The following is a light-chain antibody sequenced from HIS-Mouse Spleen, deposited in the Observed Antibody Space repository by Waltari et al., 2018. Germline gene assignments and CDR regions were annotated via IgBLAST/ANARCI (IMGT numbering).Light chain of an antibody. CDR3: QSADSSGTYWV. J-gene: IGLJ3*02. V-gene: IGLV3-25*03. Sequence: SYELTQPPSVSVSPGQTARITGPGDAFPKQSASWYQQKPGQAPVLVIYKDSERPSGIPERFSGSSSGTTVTLTISGVQAEDEADYYCQSADSSGTYWVFGGGTKLTVL. CDR1: AFPKQS. CDR2: KDS.